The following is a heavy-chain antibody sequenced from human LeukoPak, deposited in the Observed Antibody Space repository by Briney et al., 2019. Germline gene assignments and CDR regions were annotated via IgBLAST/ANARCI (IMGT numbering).Heavy chain of an antibody. D-gene: IGHD3-3*01. J-gene: IGHJ6*03. CDR2: IYYSGST. CDR3: ASTIFGVVTRRRDYYYYMDV. Sequence: SETLSLTCTVSGGSISSSSYYWGWIRQPPGKGLEWTGSIYYSGSTYYNPSLKSRVTISVDTSKNQFSLKLSSVTAADTAVYYCASTIFGVVTRRRDYYYYMDVWGKGTTVTVSS. CDR1: GGSISSSSYY. V-gene: IGHV4-39*01.